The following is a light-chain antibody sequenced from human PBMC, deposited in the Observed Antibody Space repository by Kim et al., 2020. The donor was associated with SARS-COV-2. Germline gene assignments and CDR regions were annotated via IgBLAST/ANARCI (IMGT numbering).Light chain of an antibody. CDR2: EDN. J-gene: IGLJ3*02. CDR3: QSYDSSLWV. V-gene: IGLV6-57*01. CDR1: SGSIASNY. Sequence: NFMLTQPHSVSESPGKTVTISCTRSSGSIASNYVQWYQQRPGSSPTTVIYEDNQIPSGVPDRFSGSIDSSSNSASLTISGLKTEDEADYYCQSYDSSLWVFGGGTQLTVL.